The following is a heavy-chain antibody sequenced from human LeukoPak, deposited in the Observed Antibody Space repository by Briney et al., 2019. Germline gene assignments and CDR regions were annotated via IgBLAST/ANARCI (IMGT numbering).Heavy chain of an antibody. CDR3: ARGVWIAAAGTGRMDV. J-gene: IGHJ6*02. V-gene: IGHV4-59*01. CDR2: IYYSGST. CDR1: GGSLSSYY. D-gene: IGHD6-13*01. Sequence: SETLSLTCTVSGGSLSSYYWSWIRQPPGKGLEWIGYIYYSGSTNYNPSLKSRVTISVDTSKNQFSLKLSSVTAADTAVYYCARGVWIAAAGTGRMDVWGQGTTVTVSS.